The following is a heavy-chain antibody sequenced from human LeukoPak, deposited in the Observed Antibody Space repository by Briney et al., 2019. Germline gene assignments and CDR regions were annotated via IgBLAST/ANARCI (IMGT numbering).Heavy chain of an antibody. J-gene: IGHJ4*02. CDR2: INSDGRST. Sequence: PGGSLRLACAASGFTFSRYYMHWVRQAPGKGLVWVSRINSDGRSTTYADSVRGRFTVSRDNAKNTLYLQMNSLKVEDTAMYYCTRLFVGDEYSSSGYWGQGTLVTVSS. CDR3: TRLFVGDEYSSSGY. D-gene: IGHD6-13*01. CDR1: GFTFSRYY. V-gene: IGHV3-74*01.